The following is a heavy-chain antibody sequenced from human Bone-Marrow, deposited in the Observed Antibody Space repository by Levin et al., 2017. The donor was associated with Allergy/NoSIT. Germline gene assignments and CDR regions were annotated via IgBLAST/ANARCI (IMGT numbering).Heavy chain of an antibody. CDR2: LFYSGTT. D-gene: IGHD3-9*01. CDR1: NGYLMSPDYY. J-gene: IGHJ2*01. V-gene: IGHV4-39*01. Sequence: SETLSLTCTVSNGYLMSPDYYWTWLRQPPGPGLEWIGSLFYSGTTYENKSLEWRFRLDVDTSKNKFSLRLRSVTAADTATYYCARQRYVDWRWGHFFDIWGRGRLVTVAS. CDR3: ARQRYVDWRWGHFFDI.